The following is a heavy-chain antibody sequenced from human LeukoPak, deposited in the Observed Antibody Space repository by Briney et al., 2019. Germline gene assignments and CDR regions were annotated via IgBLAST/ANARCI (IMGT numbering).Heavy chain of an antibody. V-gene: IGHV3-21*01. J-gene: IGHJ3*02. CDR2: ISSSSSYI. D-gene: IGHD4-17*01. CDR3: AGITVTTWAAFDI. CDR1: GFTFSSYS. Sequence: GGSLRLSCAASGFTFSSYSMNWVRQAPGKGLEWVSSISSSSSYIYYADSVKGRFTISRDNAKNSLYLQMNSLRAEDTAVYYCAGITVTTWAAFDIWGQGTMVTVSS.